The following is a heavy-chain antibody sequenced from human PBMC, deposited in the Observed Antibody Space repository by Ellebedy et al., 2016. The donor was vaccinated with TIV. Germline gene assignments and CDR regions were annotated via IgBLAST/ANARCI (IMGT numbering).Heavy chain of an antibody. V-gene: IGHV3-30-3*01. Sequence: GESLKISCAASGFTFSDFAMSWVRQAPGKGLEWVAVISYDGSNKYSADSVKGRFTISRDNSKNTLYLQMNSLRAEDTAVYYCTRSGGSGMAPNKGHDYWGQGTLVTVSS. D-gene: IGHD5-24*01. CDR2: ISYDGSNK. CDR1: GFTFSDFA. J-gene: IGHJ4*02. CDR3: TRSGGSGMAPNKGHDY.